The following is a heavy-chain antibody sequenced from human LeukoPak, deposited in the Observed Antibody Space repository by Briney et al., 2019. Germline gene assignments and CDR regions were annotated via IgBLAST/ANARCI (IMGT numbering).Heavy chain of an antibody. J-gene: IGHJ5*02. CDR1: GGSINSITNY. Sequence: SETLSLTCTVSGGSINSITNYWGWIRQPPGKGLEWIGSIYYSGSTYYNPSLKSRVTISVDTSKNQFSLKLNSVTAADTAVYYCARNRYYYGSGNYGVPNWFDPWGQGTLVTVSS. V-gene: IGHV4-39*01. CDR3: ARNRYYYGSGNYGVPNWFDP. CDR2: IYYSGST. D-gene: IGHD3-10*01.